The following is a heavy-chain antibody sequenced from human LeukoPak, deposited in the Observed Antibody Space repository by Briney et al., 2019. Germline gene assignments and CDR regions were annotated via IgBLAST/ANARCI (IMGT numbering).Heavy chain of an antibody. CDR1: GGSISSYY. D-gene: IGHD5-18*01. CDR2: IYTSGST. Sequence: SETLSLTCTVSGGSISSYYWSWIRQPPGKGLEWIGYIYTSGSTNYNPSLKSRVTISVDTSKNQFSLKLCSVTAADTAVYYCARGGIQLWLRGNFDYWGQGTLVTVSS. J-gene: IGHJ4*02. CDR3: ARGGIQLWLRGNFDY. V-gene: IGHV4-4*09.